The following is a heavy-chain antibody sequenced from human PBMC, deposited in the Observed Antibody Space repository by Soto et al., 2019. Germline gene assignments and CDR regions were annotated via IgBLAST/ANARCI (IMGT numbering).Heavy chain of an antibody. Sequence: XGSLRLSCAAFGFTVSGKKYVAWVRQAPGKGLEWVSALYDLDGTYYADSVKGRFTTSSDSSRTTVYLQMNSLRPDDTAVYSCAAWHLQEHAYDIWGQGTMVTVSS. CDR3: AAWHLQEHAYDI. CDR1: GFTVSGKKY. J-gene: IGHJ3*02. CDR2: LYDLDGT. D-gene: IGHD1-1*01. V-gene: IGHV3-53*01.